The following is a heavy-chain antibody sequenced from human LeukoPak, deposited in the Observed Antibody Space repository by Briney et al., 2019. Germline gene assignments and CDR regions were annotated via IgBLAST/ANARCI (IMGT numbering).Heavy chain of an antibody. J-gene: IGHJ4*02. CDR3: ARIVPAAYYLDY. CDR2: IYHSGST. CDR1: GYSISSGYY. V-gene: IGHV4-38-2*01. D-gene: IGHD2-2*01. Sequence: MASETLSLTCAVSGYSISSGYYWGWIRQPPGKGLEWIGSIYHSGSTYYNPSLKGRLTISVDTSKNQFSLKLSSVTAADTAVYYCARIVPAAYYLDYWGQGTLVTVSS.